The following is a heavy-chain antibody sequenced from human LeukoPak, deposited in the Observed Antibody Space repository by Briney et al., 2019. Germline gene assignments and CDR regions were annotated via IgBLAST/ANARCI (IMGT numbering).Heavy chain of an antibody. CDR2: ISYDGSNK. CDR1: GFTFRTSG. CDR3: ARGSHRWATTNGNFDY. J-gene: IGHJ4*02. V-gene: IGHV3-30*03. Sequence: GGSLRLSCAASGFTFRTSGMNWVRQAPGKGLEWVAVISYDGSNKYYIDSVKGRFTISRDNSKNTLYLQMNSLRTEDTAMYYCARGSHRWATTNGNFDYWGQGTLVTVSS. D-gene: IGHD1-1*01.